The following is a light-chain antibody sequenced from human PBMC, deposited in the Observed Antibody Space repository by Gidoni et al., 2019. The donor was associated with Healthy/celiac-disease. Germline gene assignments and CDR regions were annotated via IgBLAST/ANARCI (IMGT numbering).Light chain of an antibody. CDR3: QQRGT. CDR1: QSVSSY. Sequence: EIVLTQSPATLSLSPGERATISCRASQSVSSYLAWYQQKPGQAPRLLIYDASNRATGIPARFSGSGAGTDFTITISSLEPEDFAVYYCQQRGTFGQGTKVEIK. J-gene: IGKJ1*01. V-gene: IGKV3-11*01. CDR2: DAS.